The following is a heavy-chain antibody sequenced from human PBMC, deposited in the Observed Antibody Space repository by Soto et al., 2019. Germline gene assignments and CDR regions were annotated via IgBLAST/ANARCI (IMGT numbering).Heavy chain of an antibody. CDR3: ARGRDYYGSGSYYNGYYYYGMDV. D-gene: IGHD3-10*01. CDR2: INHSGST. V-gene: IGHV4-34*01. CDR1: GGSFSGYY. Sequence: SETLSLTCAVYGGSFSGYYSSWICQPPGQGLEWIGEINHSGSTNYNPSLKSRVTISVDTSKNQFSLKLSSVTAADTAAYYCARGRDYYGSGSYYNGYYYYGMDVWGQGPTVT. J-gene: IGHJ6*02.